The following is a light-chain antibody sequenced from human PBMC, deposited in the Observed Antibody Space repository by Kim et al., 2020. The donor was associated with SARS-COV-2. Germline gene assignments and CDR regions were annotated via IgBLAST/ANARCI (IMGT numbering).Light chain of an antibody. J-gene: IGLJ1*01. CDR1: SSDVGAYNY. Sequence: GQSIPISGPGTSSDVGAYNYVSWYQQHPGKAPKLMIFDVNQRPSGLSDRFSGSKSGNTASLTISGLQAEDEADYYCISYASTRSYVFGTGTKVTVL. CDR3: ISYASTRSYV. V-gene: IGLV2-14*04. CDR2: DVN.